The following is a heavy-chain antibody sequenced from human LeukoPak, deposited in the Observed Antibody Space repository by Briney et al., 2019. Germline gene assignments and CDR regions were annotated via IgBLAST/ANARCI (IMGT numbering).Heavy chain of an antibody. CDR1: GYNFTSYW. J-gene: IGHJ4*02. CDR3: ARGSDYDILTGYYWFDY. CDR2: IYPGDSDT. V-gene: IGHV5-51*01. D-gene: IGHD3-9*01. Sequence: RGESLQISCKGSGYNFTSYWIGWVRQMPGKGLEWMGIIYPGDSDTRYSPSFQGQVTISADKSISTAYLQWSSLKASDTAMYYCARGSDYDILTGYYWFDYWGQGTLVTVSS.